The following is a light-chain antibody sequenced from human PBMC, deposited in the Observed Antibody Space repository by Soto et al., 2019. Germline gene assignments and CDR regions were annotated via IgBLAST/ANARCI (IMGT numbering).Light chain of an antibody. Sequence: QSVLTQPASVSGSPGQSITISCTGTSSDVGNSDYVSWYQQHPGKVPKLMIYDVSNQPSGVSNRFSGSKSGNTASLTISGLQAEDEADYYCISFTTRATYVFGTGTKVTVL. CDR2: DVS. CDR1: SSDVGNSDY. J-gene: IGLJ1*01. CDR3: ISFTTRATYV. V-gene: IGLV2-14*01.